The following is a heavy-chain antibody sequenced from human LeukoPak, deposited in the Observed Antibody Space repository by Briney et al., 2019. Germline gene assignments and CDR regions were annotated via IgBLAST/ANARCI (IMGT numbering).Heavy chain of an antibody. CDR3: AKDLYYYGSGTNWFDP. CDR1: GFTFSSYA. D-gene: IGHD3-10*01. J-gene: IGHJ5*02. V-gene: IGHV3-23*01. CDR2: ISGSGGST. Sequence: GGSLRLSCAASGFTFSSYAMSWVRQAPGKGLEWVSAISGSGGSTYYADSVKGRFTISRDNSKDTLYLQMNSLRAEDAAVYYCAKDLYYYGSGTNWFDPWGQGTLVTVSS.